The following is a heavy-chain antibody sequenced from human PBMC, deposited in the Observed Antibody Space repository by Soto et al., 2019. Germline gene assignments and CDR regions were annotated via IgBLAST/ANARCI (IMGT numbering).Heavy chain of an antibody. CDR1: GYSFTSYW. V-gene: IGHV5-10-1*01. J-gene: IGHJ6*02. CDR3: ARPDQLQPYYYYGMDV. D-gene: IGHD2-2*01. Sequence: GESLKISCKGSGYSFTSYWISWVRQMPGKGLEWMGRIDPSDSYTNYSPSFQGHVTISADKSISTAYLQWSSLKASDTAMYYCARPDQLQPYYYYGMDVWGQGTTVTVSS. CDR2: IDPSDSYT.